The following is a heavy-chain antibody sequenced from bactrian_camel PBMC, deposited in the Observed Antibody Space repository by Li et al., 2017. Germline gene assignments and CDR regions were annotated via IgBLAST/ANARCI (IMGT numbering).Heavy chain of an antibody. J-gene: IGHJ4*01. V-gene: IGHV3S44*01. CDR1: RLAEIRVC. CDR3: AAAIFVNKCPTSWQTNSRETEDFDF. Sequence: DVQLVESGGGSVQAGGSLRLSCAILRLAEIRVCMGWFRQAPGKEREGVAIIDGEGSTAYSDSVKGRFTISRDNAQKTLLLQMNNLKPEDSAMYYCAAAIFVNKCPTSWQTNSRETEDFDFWGRGTQVTVS. CDR2: IIDGEGST. D-gene: IGHD1*01.